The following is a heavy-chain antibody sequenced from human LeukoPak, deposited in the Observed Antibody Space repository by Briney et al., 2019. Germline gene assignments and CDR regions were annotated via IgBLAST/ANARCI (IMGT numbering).Heavy chain of an antibody. CDR1: GDGVSSNSAA. D-gene: IGHD3-16*02. Sequence: SQTLSLTCAISGDGVSSNSAAWNWIRQSPSRGLEWLGRTYYRSRWYNDYAESVRSRITINPDTSKNQFSLQLNSVTPEDTALYYCARDHVGGGLSHYYYNSYMDVWGKGTTVTVSS. J-gene: IGHJ6*03. CDR3: ARDHVGGGLSHYYYNSYMDV. CDR2: TYYRSRWYN. V-gene: IGHV6-1*01.